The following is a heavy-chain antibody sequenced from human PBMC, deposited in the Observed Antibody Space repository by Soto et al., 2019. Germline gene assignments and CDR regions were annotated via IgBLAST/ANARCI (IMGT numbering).Heavy chain of an antibody. D-gene: IGHD2-2*01. CDR2: IYHSGST. CDR1: GGSISSGGYS. CDR3: ARGGLYCSSNSCFPDY. V-gene: IGHV4-30-2*01. J-gene: IGHJ4*02. Sequence: QLQLQESGSGLVKPSQTLSLTCAVSGGSISSGGYSCSWIRQPPGKGLEWIVYIYHSGSTYYNPSLRSRVIISVDRSKNQFYLKLSSVTAADTAVYYCARGGLYCSSNSCFPDYWGQGPLVTVSS.